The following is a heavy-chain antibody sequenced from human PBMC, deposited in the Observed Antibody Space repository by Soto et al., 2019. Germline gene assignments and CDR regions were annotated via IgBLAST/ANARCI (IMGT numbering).Heavy chain of an antibody. CDR3: ARSVYSSSDWFDP. V-gene: IGHV1-69*13. CDR1: GGTFSSYA. J-gene: IGHJ5*02. Sequence: SVKVSCKASGGTFSSYAISWVRQAPGQGLEWMGGIIPIFGTANYAQKFQGRVTITADESTSTAYMELSSLRSEDTAVYYCARSVYSSSDWFDPWGQGTLVTVSS. D-gene: IGHD6-6*01. CDR2: IIPIFGTA.